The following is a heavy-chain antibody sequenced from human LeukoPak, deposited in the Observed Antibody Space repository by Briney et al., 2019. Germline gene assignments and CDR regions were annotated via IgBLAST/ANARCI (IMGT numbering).Heavy chain of an antibody. J-gene: IGHJ4*02. CDR2: INHNGNVN. CDR3: AREMRLVGRVFDY. Sequence: QPGGSLRLSCAASGFTFSSYWMNWARQAPGKGLEWVASINHNGNVNYYVDSVKGRFTISRDNAKNSLYLQMNSLRAEDTAVYYCAREMRLVGRVFDYWGQGTLVTVSS. CDR1: GFTFSSYW. V-gene: IGHV3-7*01. D-gene: IGHD6-6*01.